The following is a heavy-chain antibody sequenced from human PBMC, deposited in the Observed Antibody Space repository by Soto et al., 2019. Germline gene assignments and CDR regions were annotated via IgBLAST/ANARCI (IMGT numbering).Heavy chain of an antibody. Sequence: GGSLRLSCAASGFTFSSYGMHWVRQAPGKGLEWVAVIWYDGSNKYYADSVKGRFTISRDNSKNTLYLQMNSLRAEDTAVYYCARVAAAGYYYYYGMDVWGQGTTVTVSS. D-gene: IGHD6-13*01. CDR2: IWYDGSNK. CDR3: ARVAAAGYYYYYGMDV. CDR1: GFTFSSYG. J-gene: IGHJ6*02. V-gene: IGHV3-33*01.